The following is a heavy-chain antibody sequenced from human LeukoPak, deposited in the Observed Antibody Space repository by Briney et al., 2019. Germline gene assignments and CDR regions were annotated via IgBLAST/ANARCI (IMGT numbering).Heavy chain of an antibody. CDR3: ARDQEGQIGTWAEMDRFDY. D-gene: IGHD1-26*01. Sequence: GGSLRLSCAAPGFTFNSYSMSWVRQAPGKGLEWVSYITGSSSTIYYADPVKGRFTISRDNAKNSLYLQMNSLRDEDTAVYYCARDQEGQIGTWAEMDRFDYWGQGTLVTVSS. CDR1: GFTFNSYS. CDR2: ITGSSSTI. V-gene: IGHV3-48*02. J-gene: IGHJ4*02.